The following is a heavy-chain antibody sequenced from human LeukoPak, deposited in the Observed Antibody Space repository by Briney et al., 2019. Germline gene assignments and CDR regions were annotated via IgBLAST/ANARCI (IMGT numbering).Heavy chain of an antibody. V-gene: IGHV4-59*12. CDR2: IYHSGRT. CDR3: ARDNQVGAADY. D-gene: IGHD1-26*01. J-gene: IGHJ4*02. CDR1: GGSISSYY. Sequence: ASETLSLTCTVSGGSISSYYWSWIRQPPGKGLEWIGYIYHSGRTYYNPSLKSRVTISVDTSKNQFSLRLTSVTAADTAVYYCARDNQVGAADYWGQGTLVTVSS.